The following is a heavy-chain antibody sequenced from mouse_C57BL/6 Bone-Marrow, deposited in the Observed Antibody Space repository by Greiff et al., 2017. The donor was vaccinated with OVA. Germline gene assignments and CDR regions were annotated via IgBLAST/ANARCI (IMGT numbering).Heavy chain of an antibody. V-gene: IGHV3-6*01. CDR1: GYSITSGYY. J-gene: IGHJ4*01. CDR3: ARNAYYSNYDYYAMDY. CDR2: ISYDGSN. D-gene: IGHD2-5*01. Sequence: ESGPGLVKPSQSLSLTCSVTGYSITSGYYWNWIRQFPGNKLEWMGYISYDGSNNYNPSLKNRISITRDTSKNQFFLKLNSVTTGDTATYYCARNAYYSNYDYYAMDYWGQGTSVTVSS.